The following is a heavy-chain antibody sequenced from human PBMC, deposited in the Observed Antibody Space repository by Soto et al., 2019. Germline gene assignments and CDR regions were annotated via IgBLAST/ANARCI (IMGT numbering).Heavy chain of an antibody. CDR2: ISSSGTII. Sequence: PGGSLRLSCVGSGFTLGGYEMNWVRQAPGKGLEWGSYISSSGTIIYYADSVKGRFSISRDNAKNSLYLQMNSLRAEDRSFYYCVRQGSGLAVATTYDFCGQGTLVTVSS. CDR3: VRQGSGLAVATTYDF. V-gene: IGHV3-48*03. J-gene: IGHJ4*02. CDR1: GFTLGGYE. D-gene: IGHD6-19*01.